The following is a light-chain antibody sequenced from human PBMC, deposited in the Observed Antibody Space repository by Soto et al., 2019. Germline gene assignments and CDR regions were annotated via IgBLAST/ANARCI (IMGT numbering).Light chain of an antibody. CDR1: QSVSSD. Sequence: EIVMTQSPATLSVSPGERATLSCRASQSVSSDLAWYQQKPDQAPRLLIYGASTRATGIPATFSGSGSGTEFTLTITSLQSEDFAVYYCQQYNEWPLTFGGGTKVEIK. J-gene: IGKJ4*01. V-gene: IGKV3-15*01. CDR3: QQYNEWPLT. CDR2: GAS.